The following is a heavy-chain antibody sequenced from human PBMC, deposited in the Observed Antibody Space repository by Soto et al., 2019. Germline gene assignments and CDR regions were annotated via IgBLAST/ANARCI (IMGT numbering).Heavy chain of an antibody. CDR1: GFIFRDYA. D-gene: IGHD6-19*01. CDR2: ISGSGDSA. CDR3: VKERRGSGLSVCNF. J-gene: IGHJ4*02. Sequence: VQLLESGGGLVQPGGSLRLSCAASGFIFRDYAMNWVRQAPGKGLEWVSDISGSGDSARYADSVKGRFTISRVNSRITLYLKINSLRVDDTAVYYCVKERRGSGLSVCNFWGQGTLVTVSS. V-gene: IGHV3-23*01.